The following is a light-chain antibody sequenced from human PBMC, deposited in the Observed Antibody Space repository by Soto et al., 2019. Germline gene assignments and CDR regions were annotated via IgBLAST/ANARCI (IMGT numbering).Light chain of an antibody. Sequence: QSALTQPASVSGSPGQSITISCTGTSSDVGNYNFVSWYQQHPGKAPTLIVYEVTKRPSGVSNRFSGSKSGNAASLTISGLQAEDEADYYCCSYTSSNTWVFGGGTKVTVL. V-gene: IGLV2-23*02. CDR2: EVT. J-gene: IGLJ3*02. CDR1: SSDVGNYNF. CDR3: CSYTSSNTWV.